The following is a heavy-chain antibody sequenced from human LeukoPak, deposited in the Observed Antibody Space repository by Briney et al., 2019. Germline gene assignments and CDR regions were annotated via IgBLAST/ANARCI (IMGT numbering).Heavy chain of an antibody. J-gene: IGHJ6*03. D-gene: IGHD1-14*01. CDR2: INHSGST. V-gene: IGHV4-34*01. CDR3: ARVSRNPFYYYYYYMDV. CDR1: GGSFSGYY. Sequence: SETLSLTCAVYGGSFSGYYWGSIRQPPRKGLEWIGEINHSGSTNYKPSLKSRATISVDTSTNQFSLKLSSVTAADTAVYYCARVSRNPFYYYYYYMDVWGKGTTVTVSS.